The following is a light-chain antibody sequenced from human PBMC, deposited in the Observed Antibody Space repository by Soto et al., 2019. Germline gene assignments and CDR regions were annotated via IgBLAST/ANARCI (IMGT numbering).Light chain of an antibody. V-gene: IGKV1-5*01. CDR1: QSLSNR. CDR3: QQYSSASWT. CDR2: DAS. J-gene: IGKJ1*01. Sequence: DTQMTQSPSTLSASVGDRVTITCRASQSLSNRMAWYQQKPGKAPKLLIYDASTLEIGYPSRFSGSGSGTEFTLTLSSLQPDDFATFYCQQYSSASWTFGLGTKVEI.